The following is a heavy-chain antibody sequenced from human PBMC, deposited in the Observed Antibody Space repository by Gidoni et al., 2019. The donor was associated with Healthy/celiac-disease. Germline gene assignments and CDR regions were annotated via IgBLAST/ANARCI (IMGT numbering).Heavy chain of an antibody. J-gene: IGHJ4*02. D-gene: IGHD3-22*01. V-gene: IGHV3-23*01. Sequence: EVQLLESGGGLVQPGGSLRLSCAASGFTFSNYAMSWVRQAPGKGLEWVSAISGSGGSTYYADSVKGRFTISRDNSKNTLYLQMNSLRAEDTAVYYCAKDRVYYDSSGYYIHYFDYWGQGTLVTVSS. CDR3: AKDRVYYDSSGYYIHYFDY. CDR1: GFTFSNYA. CDR2: ISGSGGST.